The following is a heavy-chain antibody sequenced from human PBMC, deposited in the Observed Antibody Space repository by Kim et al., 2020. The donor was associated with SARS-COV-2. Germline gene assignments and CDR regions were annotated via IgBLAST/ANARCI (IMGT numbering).Heavy chain of an antibody. Sequence: SETLSLTCTVSGGSISSYYWYWIRQPPGKGLEWIGYIYYSGSTNYNPSLKNRVTISVDPSKNQFSLKLTSVTAADTAVYYCARGHIVTYYPTPGYYSYY. CDR2: IYYSGST. CDR3: ARGHIVTYYPTPGYYSYY. CDR1: GGSISSYY. V-gene: IGHV4-59*01. J-gene: IGHJ6*01. D-gene: IGHD2-21*01.